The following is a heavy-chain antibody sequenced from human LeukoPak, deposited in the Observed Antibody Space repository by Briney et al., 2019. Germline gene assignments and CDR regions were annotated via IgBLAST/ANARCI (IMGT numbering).Heavy chain of an antibody. CDR2: IYHSGST. Sequence: SETLSLTCTVSGGSISYYYWNWIRQPPGRGLEWIGYIYHSGSTNYNPSLKSRVTISVDTSKNQFSLKLSSVTAADTAVYYCARDQDGYEWHAFDIWAKGQWSPSLQ. J-gene: IGHJ3*02. D-gene: IGHD5-24*01. CDR1: GGSISYYY. CDR3: ARDQDGYEWHAFDI. V-gene: IGHV4-59*01.